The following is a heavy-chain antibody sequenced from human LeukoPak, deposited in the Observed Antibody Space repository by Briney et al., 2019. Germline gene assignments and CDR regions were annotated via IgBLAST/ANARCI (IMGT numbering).Heavy chain of an antibody. CDR1: GFSFNNAW. V-gene: IGHV3-15*01. J-gene: IGHJ4*02. CDR3: TPGAY. CDR2: IKIKTDGGTT. Sequence: WGSLRLSCAASGFSFNNAWVSWVRQAPGKGLEWVGRIKIKTDGGTTDYAAPVKGRFTIATDDSRNTLYLQMNSLKTEDTAVYYCTPGAYCGQGTLVTVSS.